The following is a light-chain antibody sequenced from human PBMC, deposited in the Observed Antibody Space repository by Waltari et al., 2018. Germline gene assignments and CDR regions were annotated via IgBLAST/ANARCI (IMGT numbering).Light chain of an antibody. CDR2: GAA. CDR3: QQYNNWVT. V-gene: IGKV3-15*01. Sequence: ELVITQSPATLSVSPGERATLYCRASESVGSNLAWFQQRPGQAPRLLMYGAATRATGTPASFAGSGAGTEFTLTISSLRSEDVAVYYCQQYNNWVTFGPGTKVEIK. CDR1: ESVGSN. J-gene: IGKJ3*01.